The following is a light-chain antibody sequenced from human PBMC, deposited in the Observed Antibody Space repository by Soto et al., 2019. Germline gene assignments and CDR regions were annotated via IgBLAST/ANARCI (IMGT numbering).Light chain of an antibody. Sequence: DIVMTQSPESLAVSLGERATINCKSSQSVLSSSIAWYQQKPGQPPKLLIYWASTRESGVPDRFSGSGSGTDFTLTISSLQAEDVAAYYCQQYFNTPQTFGQGTKLEIK. CDR1: QSVLSSS. CDR3: QQYFNTPQT. CDR2: WAS. J-gene: IGKJ2*01. V-gene: IGKV4-1*01.